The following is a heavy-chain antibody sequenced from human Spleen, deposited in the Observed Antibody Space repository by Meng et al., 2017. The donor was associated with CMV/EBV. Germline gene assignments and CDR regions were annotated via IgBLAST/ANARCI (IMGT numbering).Heavy chain of an antibody. CDR3: ARLLSAYGGNSYGVYFDH. CDR2: VYFTGTT. V-gene: IGHV4-59*01. Sequence: SETLSLTCTVSGGSISNYYWNRIRQPPGEGLEWIGYVYFTGTTNYNPSLKSRVTISVDTSKNQFSLKLSSVTAADTAVYYCARLLSAYGGNSYGVYFDHWGQGALVTVSS. CDR1: GGSISNYY. J-gene: IGHJ4*02. D-gene: IGHD4-23*01.